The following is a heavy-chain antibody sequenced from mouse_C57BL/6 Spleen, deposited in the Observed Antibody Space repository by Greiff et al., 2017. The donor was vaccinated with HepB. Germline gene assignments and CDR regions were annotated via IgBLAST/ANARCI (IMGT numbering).Heavy chain of an antibody. V-gene: IGHV5-6*01. CDR3: ARHEYDYDGVFAY. J-gene: IGHJ3*01. CDR2: ISSGGSYT. Sequence: EVQLVESGGDLVKPGGSLKLSCAASGFTFSSYGMSWVRQTPDKRLEWVATISSGGSYTYYPDSVKGRFTISRDNAKNTLYLQMSSLKSEDTAMYYCARHEYDYDGVFAYWGQGTLVTVSA. D-gene: IGHD2-4*01. CDR1: GFTFSSYG.